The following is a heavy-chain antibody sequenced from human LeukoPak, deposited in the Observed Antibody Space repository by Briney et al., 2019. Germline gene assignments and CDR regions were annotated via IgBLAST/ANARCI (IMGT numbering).Heavy chain of an antibody. CDR3: ARRHDILTGYDY. CDR2: IYYSGST. D-gene: IGHD3-9*01. Sequence: SETLSLTCTVSGVSISSYYWSWIRQPPGKGLEWIGYIYYSGSTNYNPSLKSRVTISVDTSKNQFSLKLSSVTAADTAVYYCARRHDILTGYDYWGQGTLVTVSS. V-gene: IGHV4-59*01. CDR1: GVSISSYY. J-gene: IGHJ4*02.